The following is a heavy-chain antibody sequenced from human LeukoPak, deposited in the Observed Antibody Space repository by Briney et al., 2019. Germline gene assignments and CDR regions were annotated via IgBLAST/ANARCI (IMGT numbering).Heavy chain of an antibody. Sequence: ASVKVSCKASGYTFNSFTINWVRQAPGQGLKWMGWINTNTGNPTYAQGFTGRFVFSLDTSVNTAYLQISSLKAEDTAVYYCARVRRYGGITWEFDPWGQGTLVTVSS. V-gene: IGHV7-4-1*02. CDR2: INTNTGNP. J-gene: IGHJ5*02. D-gene: IGHD3-16*01. CDR3: ARVRRYGGITWEFDP. CDR1: GYTFNSFT.